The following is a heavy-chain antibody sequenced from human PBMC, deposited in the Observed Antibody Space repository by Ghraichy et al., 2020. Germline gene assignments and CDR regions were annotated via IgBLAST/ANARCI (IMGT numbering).Heavy chain of an antibody. Sequence: SETLSLTCTVSGGSISSNYWSWIRQPPGKGLEWIGYIYYSGSTNYNPSLKSRVTISVDTSKNQFSLKLSSVTAADTAVYYCARVKIFGVVIRSSGMDVWGQGTTVTVSS. CDR2: IYYSGST. CDR1: GGSISSNY. CDR3: ARVKIFGVVIRSSGMDV. V-gene: IGHV4-59*01. D-gene: IGHD3-3*01. J-gene: IGHJ6*02.